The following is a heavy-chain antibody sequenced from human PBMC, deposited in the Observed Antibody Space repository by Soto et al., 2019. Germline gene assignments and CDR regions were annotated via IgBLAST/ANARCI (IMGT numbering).Heavy chain of an antibody. CDR2: VNPNNGDT. J-gene: IGHJ4*02. CDR3: AKVSRKGSAIDFEY. CDR1: GYTFSNYD. D-gene: IGHD3-10*01. V-gene: IGHV1-8*01. Sequence: QVQLVQSGAELKKPGAAVKVSCKASGYTFSNYDINWVRQATGQGPEWIGWVNPNNGDTGYAQKFQGRVTLTTDISTTPAYMELTILRSEDTAIYYCAKVSRKGSAIDFEYWGQGTLITVSS.